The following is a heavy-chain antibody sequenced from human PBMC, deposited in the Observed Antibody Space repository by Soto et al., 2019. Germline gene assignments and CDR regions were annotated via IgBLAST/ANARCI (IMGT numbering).Heavy chain of an antibody. D-gene: IGHD1-26*01. CDR1: GFTFSSYA. CDR2: IKSTTDGGTT. V-gene: IGHV3-15*01. CDR3: STAAGTGTYYSRFDY. J-gene: IGHJ4*02. Sequence: PGGSLRLSCAASGFTFSSYAMSWVRQAPGKGLEWVGRIKSTTDGGTTDYAAPVQGRFTISRDDSKATLFLEMRSLKTEDTATYFCSTAAGTGTYYSRFDYWGQGIEVTVSS.